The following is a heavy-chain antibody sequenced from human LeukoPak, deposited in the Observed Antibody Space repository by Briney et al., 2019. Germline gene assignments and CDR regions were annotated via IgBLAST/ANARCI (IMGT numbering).Heavy chain of an antibody. V-gene: IGHV4-4*02. CDR2: IYHSGST. J-gene: IGHJ3*02. Sequence: SGTLSLTCAVSGGSISSSNWWSWVRQPPGKGLEWIGEIYHSGSTYYNPSLKSRVTISVDRSKNQFSLKLSSVTAADTAVYYCARAEVGYCSSTSCPDAFDIWGQGTMVTVSS. D-gene: IGHD2-2*01. CDR3: ARAEVGYCSSTSCPDAFDI. CDR1: GGSISSSNW.